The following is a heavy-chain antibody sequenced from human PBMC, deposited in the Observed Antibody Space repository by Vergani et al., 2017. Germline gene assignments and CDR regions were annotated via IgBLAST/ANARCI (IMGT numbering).Heavy chain of an antibody. J-gene: IGHJ4*02. V-gene: IGHV4-4*07. Sequence: QPQLLASGPGLVKPSETLSLTCSASGAPISYWCWSWLRQPAGKGLEWIGRLCPSGSTNYKPSLKSRVTMSIDTSKNQFSLKLTSVTAADTAVYYYATGAGPFDIWGQGTLVTVSS. CDR3: ATGAGPFDI. CDR1: GAPISYWC. CDR2: LCPSGST. D-gene: IGHD7-27*01.